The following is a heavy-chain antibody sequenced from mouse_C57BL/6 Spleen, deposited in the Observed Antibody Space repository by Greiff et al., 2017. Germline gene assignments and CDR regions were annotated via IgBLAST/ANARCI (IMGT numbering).Heavy chain of an antibody. CDR3: ARLGRAMDY. Sequence: EVKVVESGGGLVKPGGSLKLSCAASGFTFSDYGMHWVRQAPEKGLEWVAYISSGSSTIYYADTVKGRFTISRDNAKNTLFLQMTSLRSEGTAKYYGARLGRAMDYWGKGTSVTVAS. D-gene: IGHD4-1*01. J-gene: IGHJ4*01. CDR1: GFTFSDYG. V-gene: IGHV5-17*01. CDR2: ISSGSSTI.